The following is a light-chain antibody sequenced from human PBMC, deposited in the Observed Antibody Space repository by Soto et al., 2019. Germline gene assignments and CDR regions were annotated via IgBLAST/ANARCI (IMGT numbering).Light chain of an antibody. J-gene: IGLJ3*02. Sequence: QSALTQPASVSGSPGQSITISCTGTSSDVGGYNYVSWYQQHPGKAPKLMIYGVSNRPSGISHRFSGSKSGNTASLTISGLQAEDEADYYCTSYTSSSTLRVFGGGTKVTV. CDR1: SSDVGGYNY. CDR3: TSYTSSSTLRV. V-gene: IGLV2-14*01. CDR2: GVS.